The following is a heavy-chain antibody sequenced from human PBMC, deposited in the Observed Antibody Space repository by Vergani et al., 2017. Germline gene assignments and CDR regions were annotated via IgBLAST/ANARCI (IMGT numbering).Heavy chain of an antibody. D-gene: IGHD2-15*01. CDR1: GFTFSSYW. J-gene: IGHJ4*02. CDR3: ARERIGTGCDY. V-gene: IGHV3-74*01. CDR2: MNSDGSST. Sequence: EVQLVESGGGLVQPGGSLRLSCAASGFTFSSYWMHWVRQAPGKGLVWVSRMNSDGSSTSYADAVKGGFTISRDNAKNTLYLQMNSLRAEDTAVYYGARERIGTGCDYWGEGTLVTVSS.